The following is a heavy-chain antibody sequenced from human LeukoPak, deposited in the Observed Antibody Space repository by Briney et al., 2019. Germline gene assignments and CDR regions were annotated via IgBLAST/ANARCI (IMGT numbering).Heavy chain of an antibody. CDR3: ARERTQYCSSTSCYTWSYFDY. CDR2: ISAYNGNT. V-gene: IGHV1-18*01. CDR1: GYTFTSYG. D-gene: IGHD2-2*02. Sequence: ASVKVSCKASGYTFTSYGISWVRQAPGQRLEWMGWISAYNGNTNYAQKLQGRVTMTTDTSTSTAYMELRSLRSDDTAVYYCARERTQYCSSTSCYTWSYFDYWGQGTLVTVSS. J-gene: IGHJ4*02.